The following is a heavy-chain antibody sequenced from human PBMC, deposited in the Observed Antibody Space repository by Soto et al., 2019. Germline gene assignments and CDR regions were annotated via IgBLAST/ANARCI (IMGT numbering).Heavy chain of an antibody. D-gene: IGHD3-16*02. CDR2: ISGSGGST. Sequence: GGSLRLSCAASGFTFSSYAMSWVRQAPGKGLEWVSAISGSGGSTYYADSVKGRFTISRDNSKNTLYLQMNSLRAEDTAVYYCAKSKHAFGGVIVQEYYYYYGMDVWGQGTTVTVSS. CDR3: AKSKHAFGGVIVQEYYYYYGMDV. J-gene: IGHJ6*02. V-gene: IGHV3-23*01. CDR1: GFTFSSYA.